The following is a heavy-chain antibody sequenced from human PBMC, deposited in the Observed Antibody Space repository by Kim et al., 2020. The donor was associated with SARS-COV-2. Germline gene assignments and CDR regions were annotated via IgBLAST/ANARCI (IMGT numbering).Heavy chain of an antibody. J-gene: IGHJ4*02. V-gene: IGHV1-3*01. D-gene: IGHD3-10*01. CDR3: ARGTMYYYLPYDY. Sequence: SQKFQGRVTITRDTSASTAYMELSSLRSEDTAVYYCARGTMYYYLPYDYWGQGTLVTVSS.